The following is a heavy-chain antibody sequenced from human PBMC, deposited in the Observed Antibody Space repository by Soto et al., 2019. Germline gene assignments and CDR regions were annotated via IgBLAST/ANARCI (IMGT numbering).Heavy chain of an antibody. Sequence: PGESLKISCNASGYSFTSYWICWVRQMPGKGLELMGIIYPEDSDTRYSPSFRGQVTISADKSISTAYLQWSSLRASDTAMYYCARPFDTSNWYDFWGQGTLVTVSS. CDR2: IYPEDSDT. J-gene: IGHJ5*01. CDR1: GYSFTSYW. V-gene: IGHV5-51*01. D-gene: IGHD2-2*01. CDR3: ARPFDTSNWYDF.